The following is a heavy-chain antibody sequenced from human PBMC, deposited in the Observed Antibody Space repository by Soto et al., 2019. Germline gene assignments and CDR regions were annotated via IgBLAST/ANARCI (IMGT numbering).Heavy chain of an antibody. Sequence: LGGSLRLSCAASGFTFSSYSMNWVRQAPGKGLEWVSYISSSSSTIYYADSVKGRFTISRDNSKNTLYLQMNSLRAEDTAVYYCAKDTDIVIPNWFDPWGQGTLVTVSS. D-gene: IGHD2-15*01. CDR2: ISSSSSTI. V-gene: IGHV3-48*01. CDR3: AKDTDIVIPNWFDP. J-gene: IGHJ5*02. CDR1: GFTFSSYS.